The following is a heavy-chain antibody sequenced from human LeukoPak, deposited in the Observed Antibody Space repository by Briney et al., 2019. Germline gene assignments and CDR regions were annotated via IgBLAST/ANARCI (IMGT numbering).Heavy chain of an antibody. J-gene: IGHJ4*02. V-gene: IGHV1-46*01. D-gene: IGHD3-22*01. Sequence: ASVKVSCKASGYTFTSYYMHWVRQAPGQGLEWMGIINPSGGSTSYAQKFQGRVTMTRDTSTSTVYMELSSLRSEDTAVYYCARGRFNYYDSSGYSTYFDYWGQGTLVTVSS. CDR2: INPSGGST. CDR3: ARGRFNYYDSSGYSTYFDY. CDR1: GYTFTSYY.